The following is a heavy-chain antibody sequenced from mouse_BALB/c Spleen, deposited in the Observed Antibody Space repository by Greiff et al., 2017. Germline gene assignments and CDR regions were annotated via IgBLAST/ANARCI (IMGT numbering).Heavy chain of an antibody. CDR3: ARKANWDTY. CDR1: GYAFSSYW. V-gene: IGHV1-80*01. D-gene: IGHD4-1*01. Sequence: VKLVESGAELVRPGSSVKISCKASGYAFSSYWMNWVKQRPGQGLEWIGQIYPGDGDTNYNGKFKGKATLTADKSSSTAYMQLSSLTSEDSAVYFCARKANWDTYWGQGTLVTVSA. CDR2: IYPGDGDT. J-gene: IGHJ3*01.